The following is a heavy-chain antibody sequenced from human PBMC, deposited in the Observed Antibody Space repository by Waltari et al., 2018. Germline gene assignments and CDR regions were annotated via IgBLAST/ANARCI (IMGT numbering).Heavy chain of an antibody. D-gene: IGHD6-19*01. Sequence: EVDVVESGGGLVQPGRSLKLSCQVSSFNVQTNDMTWVRQAPGKGLEWVSFIYARRVIYANFAEGRFSISRDISGNTVFLQMSRLTPEDTALYFCARGGWARGAYYFFDHWGQGTQVTVSS. CDR1: SFNVQTND. V-gene: IGHV3-66*01. CDR3: ARGGWARGAYYFFDH. CDR2: IYARRV. J-gene: IGHJ4*02.